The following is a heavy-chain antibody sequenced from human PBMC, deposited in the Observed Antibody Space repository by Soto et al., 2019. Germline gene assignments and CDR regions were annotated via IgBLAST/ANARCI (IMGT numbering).Heavy chain of an antibody. Sequence: QVQLVQSGAEVKKPGASVKVSCKASGYTFTSYGISWVRQATGQGLEWMGWISAYNGNTNYAQKLQGRVTMTTDTSTSTAYMELRSLRADDTAVYYCARVDEEVILGTGAFDIWGQGTMVIVSS. CDR1: GYTFTSYG. CDR3: ARVDEEVILGTGAFDI. D-gene: IGHD3-16*02. CDR2: ISAYNGNT. J-gene: IGHJ3*02. V-gene: IGHV1-18*01.